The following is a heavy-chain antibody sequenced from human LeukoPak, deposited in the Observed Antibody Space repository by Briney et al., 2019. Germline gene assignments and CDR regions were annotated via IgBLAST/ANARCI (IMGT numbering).Heavy chain of an antibody. Sequence: GGSPRLSCAASGFSFSTYSMSWVRQTPGKGLEWVSNIKEDGSKDYYVDSVKGRFTISRDNAKNSLYLQMNSLRVDDSAGYYCARDAGGYDSWGQGTLVTVSS. V-gene: IGHV3-7*01. CDR1: GFSFSTYS. D-gene: IGHD5-12*01. CDR3: ARDAGGYDS. CDR2: IKEDGSKD. J-gene: IGHJ5*01.